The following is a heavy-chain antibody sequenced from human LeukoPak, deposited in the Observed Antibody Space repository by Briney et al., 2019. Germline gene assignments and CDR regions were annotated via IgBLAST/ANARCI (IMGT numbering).Heavy chain of an antibody. CDR2: IWYDGSNK. CDR1: GFTFSSYG. J-gene: IGHJ4*02. D-gene: IGHD4-17*01. V-gene: IGHV3-33*01. Sequence: GGSLRLSCAASGFTFSSYGMHWVRQAPGKGLEWVAVIWYDGSNKYYADSVKGRFTISRDNSKNTLYLQMNSLRAEDTAVYYCARDYGEPYFDYWGQGTLVTVSS. CDR3: ARDYGEPYFDY.